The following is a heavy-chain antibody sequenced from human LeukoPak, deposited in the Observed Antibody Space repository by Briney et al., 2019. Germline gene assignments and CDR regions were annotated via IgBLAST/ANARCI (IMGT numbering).Heavy chain of an antibody. CDR1: GYTFTGYY. V-gene: IGHV1-2*02. J-gene: IGHJ6*03. D-gene: IGHD4-17*01. CDR2: INPNSGGT. Sequence: ASVKVSCKASGYTFTGYYMHWVRQAPGQGLEWMGWINPNSGGTNYAQKFQGRVTMTRDTSISTAYMELSSLRSEDTAVYYCATVSTVIPYYYYYYMDVWGKGTTVTISS. CDR3: ATVSTVIPYYYYYYMDV.